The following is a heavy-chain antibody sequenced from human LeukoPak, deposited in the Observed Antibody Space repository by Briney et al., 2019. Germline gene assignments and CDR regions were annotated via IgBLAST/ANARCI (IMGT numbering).Heavy chain of an antibody. J-gene: IGHJ6*03. CDR1: GYSFTSYW. V-gene: IGHV5-51*01. D-gene: IGHD5-24*01. CDR2: IYPGDSDT. Sequence: GESLKISCKGSGYSFTSYWISWVRQMPGKGLEWMGIIYPGDSDTRYSPSFQGQVTISADKSISTAYLQWSSLKASDTAMYYCARQVVDGYNFNYYYYYMDVWGKGTTVTVSS. CDR3: ARQVVDGYNFNYYYYYMDV.